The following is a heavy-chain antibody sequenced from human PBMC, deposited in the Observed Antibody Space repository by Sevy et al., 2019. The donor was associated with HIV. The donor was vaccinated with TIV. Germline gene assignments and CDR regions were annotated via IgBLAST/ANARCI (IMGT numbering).Heavy chain of an antibody. V-gene: IGHV4-38-2*02. CDR2: IYHRGNT. CDR3: ASLSVALSEYDYFDY. CDR1: DYSITSGYF. Sequence: SETLSLTCIVSDYSITSGYFWGWVRQPPGKGLEWIGRIYHRGNTDYNPSLKSRVSMSVDTSNNQFSLKLKSVTAADTAIYYCASLSVALSEYDYFDYSGQGIMVTVSS. D-gene: IGHD5-12*01. J-gene: IGHJ4*02.